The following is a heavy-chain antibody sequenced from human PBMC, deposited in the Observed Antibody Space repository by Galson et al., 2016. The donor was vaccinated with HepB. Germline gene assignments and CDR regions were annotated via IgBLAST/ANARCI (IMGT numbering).Heavy chain of an antibody. CDR3: ARERGGGAPFDY. V-gene: IGHV3-33*01. Sequence: SLRLSCAASRFIFSGYGIHWVRQAPGKGLEWVAVIWYDGSDKYYAESVKGRFTISRDNSKNTLYLQMNSLRAEDTAVYYCARERGGGAPFDYWGQGTLVTVSS. CDR1: RFIFSGYG. D-gene: IGHD3-16*01. J-gene: IGHJ4*02. CDR2: IWYDGSDK.